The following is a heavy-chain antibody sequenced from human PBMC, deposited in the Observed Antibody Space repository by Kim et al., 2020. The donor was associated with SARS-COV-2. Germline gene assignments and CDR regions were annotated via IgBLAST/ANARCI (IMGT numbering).Heavy chain of an antibody. V-gene: IGHV4-59*01. Sequence: SETLSLTCNVFGDSISSYYWNWIRQPPGKGLGWIGYIYYSGSTTYNPSLKSRVIISVDTSRSQFSLKLRSVTDADTAVYFCARGGGSGSRYSFDYWGQGALVTVSS. CDR2: IYYSGST. CDR1: GDSISSYY. J-gene: IGHJ4*02. D-gene: IGHD3-10*01. CDR3: ARGGGSGSRYSFDY.